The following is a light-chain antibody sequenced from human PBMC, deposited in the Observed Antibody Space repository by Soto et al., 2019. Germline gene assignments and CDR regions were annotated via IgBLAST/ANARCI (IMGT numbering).Light chain of an antibody. CDR1: QSVLYSSNNKNY. V-gene: IGKV4-1*01. J-gene: IGKJ1*01. CDR2: WAS. Sequence: DIVMTQSPDSLAVSLGERATINCKSSQSVLYSSNNKNYLAWYQQKPRQPPRLLIYWASTRESGVPDRFSGSGSRTDFTLTISSLQAEDVAVYYCQQYYTTRTFGQGTKVEI. CDR3: QQYYTTRT.